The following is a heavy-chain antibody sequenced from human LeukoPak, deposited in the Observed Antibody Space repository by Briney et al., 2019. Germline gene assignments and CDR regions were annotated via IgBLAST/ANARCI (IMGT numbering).Heavy chain of an antibody. Sequence: GASVKVSCKASGYTFTSYTMHWVRQAPGQRLEWMGWINVDKGNTKYSQKFQDRVIISWDTSASTAYMELSSLRSEDTAVFYCARGSSTWSNAFDTWGQGTMVIVSS. CDR1: GYTFTSYT. V-gene: IGHV1-3*01. CDR3: ARGSSTWSNAFDT. CDR2: INVDKGNT. D-gene: IGHD6-13*01. J-gene: IGHJ3*02.